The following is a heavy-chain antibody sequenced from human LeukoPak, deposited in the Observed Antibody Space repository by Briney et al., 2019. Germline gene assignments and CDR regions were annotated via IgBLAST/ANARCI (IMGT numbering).Heavy chain of an antibody. V-gene: IGHV4-39*01. Sequence: SETPSPPRTVSCDPLNKNRHYWGRLPPPPGKGLGRIGSIFHSGSTFYNPSLESRVTISVDTSMNQFSLKLTSVTATDTAVYYCATRRSGVGAFAYWGQGTLVTVSS. CDR1: CDPLNKNRHY. CDR3: ATRRSGVGAFAY. CDR2: IFHSGST. D-gene: IGHD1-26*01. J-gene: IGHJ4*02.